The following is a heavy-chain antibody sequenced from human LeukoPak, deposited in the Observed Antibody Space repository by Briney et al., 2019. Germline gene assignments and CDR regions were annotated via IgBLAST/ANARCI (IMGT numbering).Heavy chain of an antibody. Sequence: SETLSLTCTVSGVSISSYYWSWIRQPPGKGLEWIGYIYYSGSTNYNPSLKSRVTISVDTSKNQFSLKLSSVTAADTAVYYCARHLGDYDFWSGYYSLNWFDPWGQGTLVTVSS. CDR1: GVSISSYY. D-gene: IGHD3-3*01. V-gene: IGHV4-59*01. J-gene: IGHJ5*02. CDR2: IYYSGST. CDR3: ARHLGDYDFWSGYYSLNWFDP.